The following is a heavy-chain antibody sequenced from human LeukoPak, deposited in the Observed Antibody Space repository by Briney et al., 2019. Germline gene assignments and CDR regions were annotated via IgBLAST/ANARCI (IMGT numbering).Heavy chain of an antibody. D-gene: IGHD3-22*01. V-gene: IGHV4-39*07. Sequence: SETLSLTCTVSGGSISSSSYYWGWIRQPPGKGLEWIGSIYYSGSTYYNPSLKSRVTISVDTSKNQFSLKLSSVTAADTAVYYCARGIYYDSSGHVDYWGQGTLVTVSS. CDR2: IYYSGST. CDR1: GGSISSSSYY. CDR3: ARGIYYDSSGHVDY. J-gene: IGHJ4*02.